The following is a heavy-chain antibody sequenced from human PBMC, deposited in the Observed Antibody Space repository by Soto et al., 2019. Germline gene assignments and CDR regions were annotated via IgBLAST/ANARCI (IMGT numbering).Heavy chain of an antibody. Sequence: PSETLSLTCTVSGDSITSSKHYWSWIRQHPGKGLEWIGYIYLSGFTYSTPSLKSRVNMSLDTSKNQFSLKLSSVTAADTAVYYCHARGPLPTAGNGEYYYYGMDGWGQGTTVTVSS. V-gene: IGHV4-30-4*08. CDR2: IYLSGFT. D-gene: IGHD1-26*01. J-gene: IGHJ6*02. CDR1: GDSITSSKHY. CDR3: HARGPLPTAGNGEYYYYGMDG.